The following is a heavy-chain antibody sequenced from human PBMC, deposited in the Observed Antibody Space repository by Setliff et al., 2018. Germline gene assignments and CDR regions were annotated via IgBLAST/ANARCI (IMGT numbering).Heavy chain of an antibody. CDR3: ARGPSPTVTPSRLIYFYHMDV. J-gene: IGHJ6*03. Sequence: ASVKVSCKASGAPFNAYGVSWVRQASGQGLEWMGAIIPVLGMTDYAQKFQGRLTITADQSTTTVYMELSSLRFDDTALYYCARGPSPTVTPSRLIYFYHMDVWGTGTTVTVSS. D-gene: IGHD4-17*01. V-gene: IGHV1-69*10. CDR2: IIPVLGMT. CDR1: GAPFNAYG.